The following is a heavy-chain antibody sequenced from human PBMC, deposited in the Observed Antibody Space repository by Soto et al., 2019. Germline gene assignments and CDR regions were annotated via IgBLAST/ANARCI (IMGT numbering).Heavy chain of an antibody. V-gene: IGHV3-7*03. Sequence: PGGSLRLSCAVSGFSFGTYWMSWVRQAPGKGLEWLASIKADGSERYYLDSVKGRFTISRDNAKDSLSLQMNSLRGEDTAFYYCARDVGPVTIFGEALSGYFDFWGQGTLVTVSS. CDR3: ARDVGPVTIFGEALSGYFDF. CDR1: GFSFGTYW. D-gene: IGHD3-3*01. J-gene: IGHJ4*02. CDR2: IKADGSER.